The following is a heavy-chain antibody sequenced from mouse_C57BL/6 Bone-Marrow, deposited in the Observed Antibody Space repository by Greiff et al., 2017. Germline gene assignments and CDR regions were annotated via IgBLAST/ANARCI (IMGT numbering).Heavy chain of an antibody. J-gene: IGHJ4*01. D-gene: IGHD1-1*01. CDR3: VRRKIGIITTGGYAMDY. CDR1: GYTFTSYW. V-gene: IGHV1-55*01. CDR2: IYPGSGST. Sequence: QVQLQQPGAELVKPGASVKMSCKASGYTFTSYWITWVKQRPGQGLEWIGDIYPGSGSTNYNEKFKSKATLTVDTSSSTAYMQLSSLTSEDSAVYYCVRRKIGIITTGGYAMDYWGQGTSVTVSS.